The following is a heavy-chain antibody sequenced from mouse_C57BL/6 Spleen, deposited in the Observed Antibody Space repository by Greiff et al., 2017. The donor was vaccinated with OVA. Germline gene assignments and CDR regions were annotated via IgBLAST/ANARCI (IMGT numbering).Heavy chain of an antibody. J-gene: IGHJ4*01. CDR2: INPNNGGT. Sequence: VQLQQSGPELVKPGASVKIPCKASGYTFTDYNMDWVKQSHGKSLEWIGDINPNNGGTIYNQKFKGKATLTVAKSSSTAYMELRSLTSEDTAVYYCAREALVGSSYGYAMDYWGQGTSVTVSS. D-gene: IGHD1-1*01. V-gene: IGHV1-18*01. CDR3: AREALVGSSYGYAMDY. CDR1: GYTFTDYN.